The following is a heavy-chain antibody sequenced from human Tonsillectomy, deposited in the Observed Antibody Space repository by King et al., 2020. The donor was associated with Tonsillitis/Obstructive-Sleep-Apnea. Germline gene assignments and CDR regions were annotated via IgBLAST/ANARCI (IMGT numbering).Heavy chain of an antibody. CDR1: EFTFSSFW. CDR3: ARDRGWFDP. J-gene: IGHJ5*02. CDR2: TNQDGSER. Sequence: VQLVESGGGLVQPGGSLRLSCAASEFTFSSFWMSWVRQAPGKGLEWVANTNQDGSERYDVDSVKGRFTISRANARNSLYLQMNSLRAEDTAVYYCARDRGWFDPWGQGTLVTVSS. D-gene: IGHD5-24*01. V-gene: IGHV3-7*04.